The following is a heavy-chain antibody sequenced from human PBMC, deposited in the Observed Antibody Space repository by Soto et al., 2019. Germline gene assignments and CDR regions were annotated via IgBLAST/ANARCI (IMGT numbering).Heavy chain of an antibody. Sequence: TLSLTCAVSGGSISSGGYSWSWIREPPGKGLEWIGYIYHSGSTYYNPSLKSRVTISVDRSKNQFSLKLSSVTAADTAVYYCARENDFYYYGMDVWGQGTTVTVSS. D-gene: IGHD3-3*01. CDR1: GGSISSGGYS. J-gene: IGHJ6*02. V-gene: IGHV4-30-2*01. CDR2: IYHSGST. CDR3: ARENDFYYYGMDV.